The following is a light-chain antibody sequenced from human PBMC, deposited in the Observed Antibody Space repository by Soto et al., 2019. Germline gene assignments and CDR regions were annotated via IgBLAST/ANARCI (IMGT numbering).Light chain of an antibody. CDR3: QHYTSYSEA. J-gene: IGKJ1*01. Sequence: DIQITQSPSTLSASVVDRVSITCRASQTIRNWLAWYQQKPGKAPRLLIYEASTLESGVPSRFSGSGSGTEFTLTISSLQPDDFATYYSQHYTSYSEAFGQGTKVDI. CDR2: EAS. V-gene: IGKV1-5*03. CDR1: QTIRNW.